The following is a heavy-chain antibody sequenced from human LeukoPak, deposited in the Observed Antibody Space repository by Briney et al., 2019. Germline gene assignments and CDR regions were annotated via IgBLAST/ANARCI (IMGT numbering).Heavy chain of an antibody. CDR3: ARDFVRGYSYGFFDY. CDR1: GYTFTGDY. D-gene: IGHD5-18*01. Sequence: PGASVKVSCKASGYTFTGDYMHWVRQAPGQGLEWMGWINPNSGGTNYAQKFQGRVTMTRDTSISTACMELSRLRSDDTAVYYCARDFVRGYSYGFFDYWGQGTLVTVSS. CDR2: INPNSGGT. V-gene: IGHV1-2*02. J-gene: IGHJ4*02.